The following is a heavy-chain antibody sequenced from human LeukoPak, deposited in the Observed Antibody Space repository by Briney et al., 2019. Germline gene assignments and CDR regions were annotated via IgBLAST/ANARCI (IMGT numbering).Heavy chain of an antibody. Sequence: SETPSLTCTVSGGSISSGSYYWSWIRQPAGKGLEWIGRIYTSGSTNYNPSLKSRVTISVDTSKNQFSLKLSSVTAADTAVYYCARLTYVSNYMDVWGKGTTVTISS. V-gene: IGHV4-61*02. D-gene: IGHD4/OR15-4a*01. J-gene: IGHJ6*03. CDR2: IYTSGST. CDR1: GGSISSGSYY. CDR3: ARLTYVSNYMDV.